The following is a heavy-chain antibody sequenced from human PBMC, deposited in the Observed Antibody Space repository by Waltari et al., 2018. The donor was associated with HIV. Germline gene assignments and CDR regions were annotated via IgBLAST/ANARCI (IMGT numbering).Heavy chain of an antibody. CDR2: IYPSDSET. Sequence: EVRLVQSGAEVKKPGESLRISCKGSGEAFIRPYIRWVRQMPGKGLEWMGLIYPSDSETTYSPSFEGQVTISADKSISTAYLQWSSLQASDTAMYYCGRYENNRPHSYGMDVWGQGTTVTVSS. V-gene: IGHV5-51*03. J-gene: IGHJ6*02. D-gene: IGHD1-1*01. CDR1: GEAFIRPY. CDR3: GRYENNRPHSYGMDV.